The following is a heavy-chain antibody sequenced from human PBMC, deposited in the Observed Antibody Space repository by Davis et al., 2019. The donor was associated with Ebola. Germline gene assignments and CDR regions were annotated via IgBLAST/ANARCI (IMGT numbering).Heavy chain of an antibody. CDR2: ISGSGGST. CDR1: GFTFNTYA. J-gene: IGHJ4*02. CDR3: AKGRRDGYDYGDDY. D-gene: IGHD5-24*01. Sequence: PGGSLRLSCAASGFTFNTYAMMWVRQAPGKGLDWVSTISGSGGSTYYADSVKGRFTISRDNSKNTLYLQMNSLRAEDTAVYYCAKGRRDGYDYGDDYWGQGTLVNVSS. V-gene: IGHV3-23*01.